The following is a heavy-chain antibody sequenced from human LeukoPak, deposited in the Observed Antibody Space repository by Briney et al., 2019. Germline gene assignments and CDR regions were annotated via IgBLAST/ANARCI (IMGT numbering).Heavy chain of an antibody. Sequence: GGSLRLSCAASGFTFSNYWMSWVRHAPGKGLEWVANIKQDASEKYYVDSVMGRFTISRDNAKNSLYLQMNSLRAEDTAAYYCARGYNTNWYRYYFDYWGQGTLVTVSS. CDR3: ARGYNTNWYRYYFDY. J-gene: IGHJ4*02. D-gene: IGHD6-13*01. V-gene: IGHV3-7*04. CDR2: IKQDASEK. CDR1: GFTFSNYW.